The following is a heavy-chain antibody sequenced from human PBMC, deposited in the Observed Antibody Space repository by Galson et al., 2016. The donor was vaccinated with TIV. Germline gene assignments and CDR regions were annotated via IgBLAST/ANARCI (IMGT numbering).Heavy chain of an antibody. J-gene: IGHJ4*02. CDR2: MSAYSGAS. V-gene: IGHV1-18*01. D-gene: IGHD6-6*01. CDR3: ARWSSTSSHRFDY. Sequence: SVKVSCKASGYTFSNFAITWVRQAPGQGLKWMGYMSAYSGASNYAQEFQGRVTITTDTSTSTAYMDLRNLGFDDTAVYYCARWSSTSSHRFDYWGQGTLVTVSA. CDR1: GYTFSNFA.